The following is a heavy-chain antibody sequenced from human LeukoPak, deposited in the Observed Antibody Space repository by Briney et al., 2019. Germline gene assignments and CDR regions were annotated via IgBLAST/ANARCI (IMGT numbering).Heavy chain of an antibody. Sequence: PSETLSLTCAVYGGSFSGYYWSWIRQPPRKGLEWIGEINHSGSTNYNPSLKSRVTISVDTSKNQFSLKLSSVTAADTAVYYCARGSGSSWVIGRPFFDYWGQGTLVTVSS. D-gene: IGHD6-13*01. CDR2: INHSGST. V-gene: IGHV4-34*01. CDR3: ARGSGSSWVIGRPFFDY. J-gene: IGHJ4*02. CDR1: GGSFSGYY.